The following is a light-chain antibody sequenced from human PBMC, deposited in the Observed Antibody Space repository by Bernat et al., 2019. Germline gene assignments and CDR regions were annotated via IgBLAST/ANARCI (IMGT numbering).Light chain of an antibody. CDR1: QNVLSAS. Sequence: EIVLTQSPATLSLSPGETATLSCRAGQNVLSASIAWYQHRPGQPPRLLIYATSTWAAGTPARFSGSGSGTDFTLTISSLEPEDFAVYYCQHYGPSPEITFGKGTRLEIK. CDR3: QHYGPSPEIT. J-gene: IGKJ5*01. V-gene: IGKV3-20*01. CDR2: ATS.